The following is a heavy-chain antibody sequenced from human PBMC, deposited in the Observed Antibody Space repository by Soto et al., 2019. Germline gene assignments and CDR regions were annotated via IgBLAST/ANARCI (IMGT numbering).Heavy chain of an antibody. J-gene: IGHJ6*02. V-gene: IGHV4-34*01. CDR3: ARGRDYGASSYYYYYGMDV. Sequence: SETLSLTCAVYGGSFSGYYWSWIRQPPGKGLEWIGEINHSGSTNYNPSLKSRVTISVDTSKNQFSLKLSSVTAADTAVYYCARGRDYGASSYYYYYGMDVWGQGTTVT. CDR2: INHSGST. D-gene: IGHD4-17*01. CDR1: GGSFSGYY.